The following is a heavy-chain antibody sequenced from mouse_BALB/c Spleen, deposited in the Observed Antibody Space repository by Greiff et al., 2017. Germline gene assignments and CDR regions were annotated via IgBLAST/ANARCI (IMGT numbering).Heavy chain of an antibody. V-gene: IGHV1-18*01. D-gene: IGHD2-3*01. CDR2: INPNNGGT. Sequence: DVQLQESGPELVKPGASVKIPCKASGYTFTDYNMDWVKQSHGKSLEWIGDINPNNGGTIYNQKFKGKATLTVDKSSSTAYMELRSLTSEDTAVYYCARRYDGFLFAYWGQGTLVTVSA. CDR3: ARRYDGFLFAY. J-gene: IGHJ3*01. CDR1: GYTFTDYN.